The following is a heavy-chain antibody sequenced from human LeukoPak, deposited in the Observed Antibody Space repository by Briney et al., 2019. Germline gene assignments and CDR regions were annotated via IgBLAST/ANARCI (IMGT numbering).Heavy chain of an antibody. CDR3: AREDSTGYSSLDY. CDR2: ISTYDGNT. V-gene: IGHV1-18*04. J-gene: IGHJ4*02. CDR1: GYSFTSYG. Sequence: ASVKVSCKASGYSFTSYGISWVRQAPGQGLEWMGWISTYDGNTNYAQRVQDRLTMTTDSSTSTAYMELRSLRSDDTAVYYCAREDSTGYSSLDYWGQGTLVTVSS. D-gene: IGHD3-22*01.